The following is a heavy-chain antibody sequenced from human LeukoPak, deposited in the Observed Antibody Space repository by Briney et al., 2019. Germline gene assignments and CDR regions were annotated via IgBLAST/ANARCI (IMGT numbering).Heavy chain of an antibody. CDR2: IDKIGVGT. Sequence: PGGSLRLSCAASGFTFSSFAMSWIRQAPGKGLEWVSSIDKIGVGTYYADSVRGQFTISRDNSKNTLFLQMNSLRAEDSAVYYCAKDYVVGSIDYWGQGTLVTVSS. D-gene: IGHD2-21*01. CDR3: AKDYVVGSIDY. V-gene: IGHV3-23*01. J-gene: IGHJ4*02. CDR1: GFTFSSFA.